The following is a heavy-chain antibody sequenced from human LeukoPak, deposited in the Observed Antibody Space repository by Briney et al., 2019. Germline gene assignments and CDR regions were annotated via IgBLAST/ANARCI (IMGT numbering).Heavy chain of an antibody. J-gene: IGHJ4*02. CDR2: IKQDSSEK. D-gene: IGHD5-18*01. CDR1: GFTISNYS. CDR3: ARDQGYRYGSTYRSTVFDY. V-gene: IGHV3-7*01. Sequence: PGGSLRLSCAASGFTISNYSMSWVRQAPGKGLEWVANIKQDSSEKYYVDSVKGRFTIPRDNAKNSLYLQMNSLRADDTAVYYCARDQGYRYGSTYRSTVFDYWGQGTLVTVSS.